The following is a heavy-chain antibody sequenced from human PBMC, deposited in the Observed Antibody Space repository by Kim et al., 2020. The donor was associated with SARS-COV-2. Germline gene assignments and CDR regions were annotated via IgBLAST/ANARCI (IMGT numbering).Heavy chain of an antibody. D-gene: IGHD2-15*01. CDR2: IKQDGSEK. Sequence: GGSLRLSCAASGFTFSSYWMSWVRQAPGKGLEWVANIKQDGSEKYYVDSVKGRFTISRDNAKNSLYLQMNSLRAEDTAVYYCARECGGSCYDFDYWGQGTLVTVSS. J-gene: IGHJ4*02. CDR1: GFTFSSYW. V-gene: IGHV3-7*01. CDR3: ARECGGSCYDFDY.